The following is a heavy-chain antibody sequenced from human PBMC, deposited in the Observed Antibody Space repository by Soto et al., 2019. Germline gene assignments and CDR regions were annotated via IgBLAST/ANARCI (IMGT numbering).Heavy chain of an antibody. CDR1: GFTFSSYS. Sequence: EVQLVESGGGLVQPGGSLRLSCAASGFTFSSYSMNWVRQAPGKGLEWVSYISSSSSTIYYADSVKGRFTISRDNAKNSLYLQINSLRAEDTAVYYCARYRIAARRALDYWGQGTLVTVSS. V-gene: IGHV3-48*01. CDR2: ISSSSSTI. D-gene: IGHD6-6*01. CDR3: ARYRIAARRALDY. J-gene: IGHJ4*02.